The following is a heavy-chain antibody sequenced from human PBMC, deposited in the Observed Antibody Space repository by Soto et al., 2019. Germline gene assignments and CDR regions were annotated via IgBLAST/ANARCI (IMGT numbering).Heavy chain of an antibody. Sequence: PVESLRISCKVSGYSFTSYWIGWVRQMPGKGLEWMGIIYPGDSDTRYSPSFQGQVTISADKSISTAYLQWSSLKASDTAMYYCARFRGYRDYYYYGMDVWGQGTTVTVSS. J-gene: IGHJ6*02. D-gene: IGHD3-22*01. V-gene: IGHV5-51*01. CDR3: ARFRGYRDYYYYGMDV. CDR1: GYSFTSYW. CDR2: IYPGDSDT.